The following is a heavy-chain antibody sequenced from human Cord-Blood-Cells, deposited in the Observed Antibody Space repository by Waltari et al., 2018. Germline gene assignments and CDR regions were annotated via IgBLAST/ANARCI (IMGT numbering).Heavy chain of an antibody. CDR2: TYYRSKWYN. CDR1: GDSVSSNSAA. V-gene: IGHV6-1*01. Sequence: QVQLQQSGPGLVKPSQTLSLTCAISGDSVSSNSAAWNWIRQSPSRGLEWLGRTYYRSKWYNDYAVSVKSRIAINPDTSKNQFSLQLNSVTPEDTAVYYCARDHCSSTSCYNYWYCYLWGRGTLVAVSS. J-gene: IGHJ2*01. CDR3: ARDHCSSTSCYNYWYCYL. D-gene: IGHD2-2*02.